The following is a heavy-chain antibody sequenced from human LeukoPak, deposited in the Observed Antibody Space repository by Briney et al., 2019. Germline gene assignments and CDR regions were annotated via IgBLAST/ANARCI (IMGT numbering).Heavy chain of an antibody. CDR3: ATYRQVLLPFES. V-gene: IGHV3-23*01. CDR2: IFPSGGEI. CDR1: GFTFSTFA. Sequence: GGSLRLSCAASGFTFSTFAMIWVRQPPGKGLEWVSSIFPSGGEIHYADSVRGRFTISRDNSKSILSLQMNSLRAEDMAIYYCATYRQVLLPFESWGQGTLVTVSS. D-gene: IGHD5-18*01. J-gene: IGHJ4*02.